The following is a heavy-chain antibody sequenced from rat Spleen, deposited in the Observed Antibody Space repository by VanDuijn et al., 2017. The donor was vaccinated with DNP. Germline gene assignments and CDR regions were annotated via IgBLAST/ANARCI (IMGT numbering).Heavy chain of an antibody. J-gene: IGHJ2*01. CDR2: ISASVGST. V-gene: IGHV5S13*01. D-gene: IGHD1-6*01. CDR3: ARGTTDYYYYFDY. CDR1: GFTFSYYG. Sequence: EVQLVESGGGLVQPGRSLKLSCAASGFTFSYYGLAWVRQAPKKGLEWVASISASVGSTSYRDSVKGRFTISRDNAKNTLYLQMNSLRSEDTATYYCARGTTDYYYYFDYWGQGVMVTVSS.